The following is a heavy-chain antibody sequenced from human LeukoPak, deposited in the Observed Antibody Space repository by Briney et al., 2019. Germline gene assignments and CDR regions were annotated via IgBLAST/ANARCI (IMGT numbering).Heavy chain of an antibody. CDR3: AKDSTHCSGGSCYGGDY. CDR2: ISYEGSDK. J-gene: IGHJ4*02. Sequence: GGSLRLSCAAAGFTFSSYGIHWVRRAQGKWLEWVSLISYEGSDKYYADSVKGRFNITRDNTKNTLYLQMNSLRAEDTAVYYCAKDSTHCSGGSCYGGDYWGQGTLVTVSS. D-gene: IGHD2-15*01. CDR1: GFTFSSYG. V-gene: IGHV3-30*18.